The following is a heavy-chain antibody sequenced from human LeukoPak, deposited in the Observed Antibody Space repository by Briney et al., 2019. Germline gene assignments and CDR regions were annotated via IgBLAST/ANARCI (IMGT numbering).Heavy chain of an antibody. V-gene: IGHV1-2*02. D-gene: IGHD6-13*01. CDR3: ARVSVISSWYPDY. Sequence: GASVTVSCKSSGYTFTGYYMHWVRQAPAQGLEWMGLINPNSGGTNYAQKFQGRVTMTRDTSISTAYMEMRRLRSDDTAVYHCARVSVISSWYPDYWGQGTLVTVSS. CDR2: INPNSGGT. J-gene: IGHJ4*02. CDR1: GYTFTGYY.